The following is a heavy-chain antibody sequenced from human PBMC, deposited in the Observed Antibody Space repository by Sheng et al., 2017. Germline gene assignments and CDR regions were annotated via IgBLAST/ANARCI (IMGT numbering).Heavy chain of an antibody. CDR3: ARDRQRAEQWLSSSYFDY. V-gene: IGHV3-30*04. Sequence: QVQLVESGGGVVQPGRSLRLSCAASGFTFSSYAMHWVRQAPGKGLEWVAVISYDGSNKYYADSVKGRFTISRDNSKNTLYLQMNSLRAEDTAVYYCARDRQRAEQWLSSSYFDYWGQGTLVTVSS. J-gene: IGHJ4*02. D-gene: IGHD6-19*01. CDR1: GFTFSSYA. CDR2: ISYDGSNK.